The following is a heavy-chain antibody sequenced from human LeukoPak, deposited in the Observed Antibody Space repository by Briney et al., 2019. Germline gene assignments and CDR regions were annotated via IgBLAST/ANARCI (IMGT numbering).Heavy chain of an antibody. CDR1: GYTFTSYD. D-gene: IGHD3-22*01. V-gene: IGHV1-8*03. Sequence: ASVKVSCKASGYTFTSYDINWVRQATGQGLEWMGWMNPNSGNTGYAQKFQGRVTITRNTSISTAYMELSSLTSEDTAVYYCARADSKRGRAFDIWGQGTMVAVSS. CDR3: ARADSKRGRAFDI. CDR2: MNPNSGNT. J-gene: IGHJ3*02.